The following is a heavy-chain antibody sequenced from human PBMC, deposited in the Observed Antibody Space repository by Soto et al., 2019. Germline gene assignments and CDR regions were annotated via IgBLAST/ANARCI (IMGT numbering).Heavy chain of an antibody. D-gene: IGHD6-6*01. CDR1: GFTFSSYS. CDR2: ISSSSSYI. Sequence: GGSLRLSCAASGFTFSSYSMNWVRQAPGKGLEWVSAISSSSSYIYYADSVKGRFTISRDNAKNSLYLQMNSLRAEDPAVYCCARVFGDSSSYPVDYWGQGTLVTVSS. J-gene: IGHJ4*02. CDR3: ARVFGDSSSYPVDY. V-gene: IGHV3-21*01.